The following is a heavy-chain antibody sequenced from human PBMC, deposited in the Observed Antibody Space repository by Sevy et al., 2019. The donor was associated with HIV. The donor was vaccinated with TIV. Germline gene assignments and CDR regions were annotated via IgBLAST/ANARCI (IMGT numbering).Heavy chain of an antibody. D-gene: IGHD6-19*01. Sequence: GGSLRLSCAASGFTFSSYSMNWVRQAPGKGLEWVSYISSSSTIYYADTVKGRFTISRDNAKNSLYLQMNSLRDEDTAVYYCARDRDPYSSGWSIFDYWGQGTLVTVSS. CDR3: ARDRDPYSSGWSIFDY. V-gene: IGHV3-48*02. J-gene: IGHJ4*02. CDR1: GFTFSSYS. CDR2: ISSSSTI.